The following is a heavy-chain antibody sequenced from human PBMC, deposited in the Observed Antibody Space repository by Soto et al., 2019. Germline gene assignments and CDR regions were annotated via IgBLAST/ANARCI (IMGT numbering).Heavy chain of an antibody. CDR1: GFTFSSYA. CDR3: AKKEAIAAAGTFDY. Sequence: LRLSCAASGFTFSSYAMSWVRQAPGKGLEWVSAISGSGGSTYYADSVKGRFTISRDNSKNTPYLQMNSLRAEDTAVYYCAKKEAIAAAGTFDYWGQGTLVTVSS. V-gene: IGHV3-23*01. CDR2: ISGSGGST. D-gene: IGHD6-13*01. J-gene: IGHJ4*02.